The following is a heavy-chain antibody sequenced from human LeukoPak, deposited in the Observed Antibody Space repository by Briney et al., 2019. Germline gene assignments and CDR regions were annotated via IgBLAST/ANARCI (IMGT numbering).Heavy chain of an antibody. Sequence: WASVKVSCKAFGDSFSSYAINWVRQAPGQGLEWMGRIIPIFGTAKYAQKFQGRVTITADESTSTAYMELSRLRSEDTAIFYCARGAGDWVLDDWGQGTLVSVSS. CDR1: GDSFSSYA. CDR3: ARGAGDWVLDD. CDR2: IIPIFGTA. D-gene: IGHD3-10*01. J-gene: IGHJ4*02. V-gene: IGHV1-69*13.